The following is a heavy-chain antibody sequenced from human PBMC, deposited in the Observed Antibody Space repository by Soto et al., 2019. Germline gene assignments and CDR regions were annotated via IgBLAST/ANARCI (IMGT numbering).Heavy chain of an antibody. J-gene: IGHJ4*02. CDR1: GGSTTSDY. D-gene: IGHD3-10*01. CDR2: IFHSLGA. Sequence: TSETLSLTCTVSGGSTTSDYWSWIRQPPGKGLEWLGYIFHSLGAKYNPSLGSRGTISVNTSKNQLSLSLRSVTAADTDIYFRVRDLNGAGDYWGQGTLVTVSS. CDR3: VRDLNGAGDY. V-gene: IGHV4-59*01.